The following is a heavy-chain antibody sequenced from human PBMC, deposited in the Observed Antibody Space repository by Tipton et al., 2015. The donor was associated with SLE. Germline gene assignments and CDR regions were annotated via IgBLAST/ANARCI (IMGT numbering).Heavy chain of an antibody. CDR2: IHYSGST. Sequence: TLSLTCIVSGGSISSGGYYWSWIRQYPGKGLEWIGYIHYSGSTNYNPSLKSRVTISVDRSENQFSLKLSSVTAADTAVYYCAREVGEGTLDHWGLGTLVTVPS. V-gene: IGHV4-31*03. D-gene: IGHD2-2*01. CDR3: AREVGEGTLDH. J-gene: IGHJ4*02. CDR1: GGSISSGGYY.